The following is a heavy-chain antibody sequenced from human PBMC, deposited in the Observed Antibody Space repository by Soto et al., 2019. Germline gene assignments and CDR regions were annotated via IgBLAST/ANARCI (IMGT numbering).Heavy chain of an antibody. CDR1: GFRFNSYS. D-gene: IGHD4-17*01. V-gene: IGHV3-48*04. CDR3: ARDGTTGTANYHYAMDV. J-gene: IGHJ6*02. CDR2: IHASSISNI. Sequence: GGSLRLSCEASGFRFNSYSMNWVRQAPQKGLEWISYIHASSISNIYYADSVKGRFTISRDNAKNSLYLQMDSLRAEDTAVYYCARDGTTGTANYHYAMDVWGQGTTVTVSS.